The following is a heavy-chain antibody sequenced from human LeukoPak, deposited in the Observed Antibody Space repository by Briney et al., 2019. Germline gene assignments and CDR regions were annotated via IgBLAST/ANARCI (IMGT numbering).Heavy chain of an antibody. D-gene: IGHD1-20*01. Sequence: ASVKVSCKASGYTFTSYDINWVRQATGQGLEWMGWMNPNSGNTGYAQKFQGRVTITRNTSISTAYMELSSLRSEDTAVYYCARGITGTTGYYYYMDVWSKGTTVTVSS. V-gene: IGHV1-8*03. CDR1: GYTFTSYD. J-gene: IGHJ6*03. CDR2: MNPNSGNT. CDR3: ARGITGTTGYYYYMDV.